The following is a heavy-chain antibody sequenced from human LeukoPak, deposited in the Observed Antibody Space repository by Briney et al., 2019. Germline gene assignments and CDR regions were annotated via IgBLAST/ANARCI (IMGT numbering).Heavy chain of an antibody. J-gene: IGHJ4*02. V-gene: IGHV1-18*04. Sequence: GASVKVSCKASGYTFGTYGITWVRQAPGQGLEWMGGITIYNGDTHHAQKVQGRVTMTTDSSTSTAYMELRSLRSDDTAVYYCARDYTYGLFDYWGQGTLVTVSS. CDR3: ARDYTYGLFDY. CDR2: ITIYNGDT. D-gene: IGHD5-18*01. CDR1: GYTFGTYG.